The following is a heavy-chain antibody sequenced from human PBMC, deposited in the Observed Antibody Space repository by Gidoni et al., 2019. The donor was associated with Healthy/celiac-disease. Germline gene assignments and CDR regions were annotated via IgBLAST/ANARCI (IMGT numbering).Heavy chain of an antibody. CDR1: GGSISSSSYY. J-gene: IGHJ4*02. V-gene: IGHV4-39*01. Sequence: QLQLQESGPGLVKPSETLSLTCTVSGGSISSSSYYWGWIRQPPGKGLEWIGSIYYSGSTYYNPSLKSRVTISVDTSKNQFSLKLSSVTAADTAVYYCASLGSITIFPPDYWGQGTLVTVSS. CDR3: ASLGSITIFPPDY. CDR2: IYYSGST. D-gene: IGHD3-9*01.